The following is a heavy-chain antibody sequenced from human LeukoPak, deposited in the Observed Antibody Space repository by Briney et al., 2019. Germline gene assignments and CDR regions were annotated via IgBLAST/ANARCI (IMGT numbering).Heavy chain of an antibody. J-gene: IGHJ3*02. V-gene: IGHV5-51*01. Sequence: GESLKISCQGSGYTFPIYWIGWVRQTPGKGLEWMGIIYPSDSHTIYSPSFQGQVTVSADKSISTAYLQWSSLKASDTAMYYCARPARYCSSTSCYTVGLAFDIWGQGTMVTVSS. CDR3: ARPARYCSSTSCYTVGLAFDI. D-gene: IGHD2-2*02. CDR1: GYTFPIYW. CDR2: IYPSDSHT.